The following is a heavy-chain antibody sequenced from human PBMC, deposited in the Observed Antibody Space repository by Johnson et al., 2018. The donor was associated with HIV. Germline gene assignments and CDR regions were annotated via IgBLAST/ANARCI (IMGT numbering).Heavy chain of an antibody. CDR3: AKDRGLSAFDI. V-gene: IGHV3-30*18. Sequence: QVQLVESGGGVVQPGRSLRLSCAASGFTFSSYGMHWVRQAPGKGLEWVAVISYDGSTKYYADSVKGRFTISRDNSKNTLYLQMNSLRAEDTAVYYCAKDRGLSAFDIWGQGTMVTVSS. J-gene: IGHJ3*02. D-gene: IGHD3-10*01. CDR1: GFTFSSYG. CDR2: ISYDGSTK.